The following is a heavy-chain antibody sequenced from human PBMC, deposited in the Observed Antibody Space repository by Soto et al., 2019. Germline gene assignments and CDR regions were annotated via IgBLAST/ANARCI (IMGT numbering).Heavy chain of an antibody. D-gene: IGHD1-26*01. CDR3: ARGIVGAWDDAFDI. CDR2: IKQDGSEK. CDR1: GFTVISDW. J-gene: IGHJ3*02. Sequence: PWGSLRLSCAASGFTVISDWMIFVRHAPWKWLEWVANIKQDGSEKYYVDSVKGRFTISRDNAKNSLYLQMNSLRAEDTAVYYCARGIVGAWDDAFDIWGQGTMVTVSS. V-gene: IGHV3-7*03.